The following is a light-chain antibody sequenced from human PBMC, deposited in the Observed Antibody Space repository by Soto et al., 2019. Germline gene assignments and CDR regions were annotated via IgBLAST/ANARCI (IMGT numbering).Light chain of an antibody. V-gene: IGKV3-20*01. J-gene: IGKJ1*01. CDR2: GAS. CDR1: QSVTSSY. CDR3: QQYGSSPPT. Sequence: VLTQSPGTLSLSPGERSTLSCRASQSVTSSYLAWYQQKPGQAPRLLIYGASSRATGIPDRFSGSGSGTDFTLTISRLEPEDFAVYYCQQYGSSPPTFGQGTKVDIK.